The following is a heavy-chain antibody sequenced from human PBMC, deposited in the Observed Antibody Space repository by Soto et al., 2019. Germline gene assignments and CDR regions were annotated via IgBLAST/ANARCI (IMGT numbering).Heavy chain of an antibody. CDR1: GFTFSDYG. CDR3: TKDADVYDSAFDS. Sequence: PGGSLRLSCATSGFTFSDYGINWVRQAPGKGLEWVSGITKTGRSTFLADSVRGRFTISRDNLNNIVYLQMNSLRADDTALYYCTKDADVYDSAFDSWGQGTMVTVSS. CDR2: ITKTGRST. V-gene: IGHV3-23*01. D-gene: IGHD5-12*01. J-gene: IGHJ3*02.